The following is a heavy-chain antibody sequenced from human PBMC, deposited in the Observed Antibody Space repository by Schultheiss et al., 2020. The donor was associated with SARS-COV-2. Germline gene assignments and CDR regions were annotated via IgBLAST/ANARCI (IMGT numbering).Heavy chain of an antibody. CDR2: IYYTGAT. V-gene: IGHV4-59*08. CDR1: GGSISSYY. Sequence: SETLSLTCTVSGGSISSYYWSWIRQPPGKGLEWIGNIYYTGATNYSPSLRSRVIISIDTSKNQFALKLGSVTAADTAVYSCASLSLLKGYSMDVWGQGTTVTVSS. CDR3: ASLSLLKGYSMDV. J-gene: IGHJ6*02.